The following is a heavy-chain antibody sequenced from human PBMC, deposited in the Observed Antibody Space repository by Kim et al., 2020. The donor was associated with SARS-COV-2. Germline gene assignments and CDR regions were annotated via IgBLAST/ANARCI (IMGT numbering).Heavy chain of an antibody. CDR1: AGSISSGGYY. J-gene: IGHJ3*02. CDR3: ARVWIAAASDAFDI. D-gene: IGHD6-13*01. V-gene: IGHV4-31*03. CDR2: IYYSGST. Sequence: SETLSLTCTVSAGSISSGGYYWSWIRQHPGKGLEWIGYIYYSGSTYYNPSLKSRVTISVDTSKNQFSLKLSSVTAADTAVYYCARVWIAAASDAFDIWGQGTMVTVSS.